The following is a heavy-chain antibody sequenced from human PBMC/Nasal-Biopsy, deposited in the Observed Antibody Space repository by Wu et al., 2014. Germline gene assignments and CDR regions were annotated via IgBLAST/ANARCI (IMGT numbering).Heavy chain of an antibody. CDR1: GFTFSSCA. CDR2: ISGSGGDT. D-gene: IGHD6-13*01. J-gene: IGHJ4*02. CDR3: ARGGSSWYKGDYFDY. V-gene: IGHV3-23*01. Sequence: LRLSCAASGFTFSSCAMSWVRQAPGKGLEWVAAISGSGGDTYYADYVKGRFSISRDDSKNTLYLQMNSLGVDDTAVYYCARGGSSWYKGDYFDYWGPGKIGHRLF.